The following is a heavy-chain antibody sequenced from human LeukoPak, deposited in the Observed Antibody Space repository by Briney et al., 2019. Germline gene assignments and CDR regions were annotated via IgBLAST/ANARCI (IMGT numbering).Heavy chain of an antibody. CDR1: GGTFSSYA. J-gene: IGHJ3*02. CDR3: ARLWELATDAFDI. CDR2: IIPIFGTA. D-gene: IGHD1-26*01. V-gene: IGHV1-69*05. Sequence: SVKVSCKASGGTFSSYAISWVRQAPGQGLEWMGGIIPIFGTANYAQKFQGRVTITTDESTSTAYMELSSLRSEDTAVYYCARLWELATDAFDIWGQGTMVTVSS.